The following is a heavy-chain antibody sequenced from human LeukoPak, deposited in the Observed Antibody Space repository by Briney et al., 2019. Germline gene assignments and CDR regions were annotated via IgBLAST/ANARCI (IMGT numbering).Heavy chain of an antibody. J-gene: IGHJ5*02. CDR2: INPSGGST. D-gene: IGHD6-13*01. CDR1: GYTFTSYY. Sequence: ASVKVSCKASGYTFTSYYMHWVRQAPGQGLEWMGIINPSGGSTSYAQKFQGRVTMTRDTSTSTVYMELSSLRSDDTAVYYCARDSGSDSSNWYGKWLAPWGQGTLVTVSS. V-gene: IGHV1-46*01. CDR3: ARDSGSDSSNWYGKWLAP.